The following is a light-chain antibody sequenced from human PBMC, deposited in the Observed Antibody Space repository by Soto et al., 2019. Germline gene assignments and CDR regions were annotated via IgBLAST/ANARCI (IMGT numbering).Light chain of an antibody. V-gene: IGKV1-39*01. CDR2: AAS. J-gene: IGKJ5*01. CDR1: QSSSNF. CDR3: QQTNSIPIT. Sequence: DIQMTQSPSSLSASVGDRVTITCRASQSSSNFLNWYQQKPGKAPKLLIYAASTLQSGVPSRFSGSGSGTDFTLTISSLQPEDFATYYCQQTNSIPITFGQGTRLEIK.